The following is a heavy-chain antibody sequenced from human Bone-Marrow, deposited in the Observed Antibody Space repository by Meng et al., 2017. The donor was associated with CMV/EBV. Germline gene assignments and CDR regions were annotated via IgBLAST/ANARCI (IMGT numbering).Heavy chain of an antibody. CDR1: GFTFSNAW. Sequence: GESLKISCAASGFTFSNAWMSWVRQAPGKGLEWVGRIKSKTDGGTTDYAAPVKGRLTISRDDPKNTLYLQMNSLRAEDTAVYYCASCRSNGGDCYSNYYYYGMDVWGQGTTVTVSS. J-gene: IGHJ6*02. CDR3: ASCRSNGGDCYSNYYYYGMDV. D-gene: IGHD2-21*01. CDR2: IKSKTDGGTT. V-gene: IGHV3-15*01.